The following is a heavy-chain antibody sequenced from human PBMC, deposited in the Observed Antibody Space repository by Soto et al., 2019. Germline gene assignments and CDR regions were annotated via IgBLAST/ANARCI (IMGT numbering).Heavy chain of an antibody. CDR1: GGLFSSFA. J-gene: IGHJ4*02. Sequence: QEQLVQSGPEVKKPGSSVKVSCKDSGGLFSSFAIIWVRQAPGQGLEWLRGIIPVFGTTNYAEKFQDRVTITADESTNTAYMELSSLTSGDTAMYYCARGGGPYVWFNEFWGQGTLVTVSS. V-gene: IGHV1-69*01. CDR2: IIPVFGTT. D-gene: IGHD3-16*01. CDR3: ARGGGPYVWFNEF.